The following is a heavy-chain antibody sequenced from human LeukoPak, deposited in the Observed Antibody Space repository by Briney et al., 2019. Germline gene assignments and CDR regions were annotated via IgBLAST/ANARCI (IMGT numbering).Heavy chain of an antibody. Sequence: GRSLRLSCAASGFTFSSYGMHWVRQAPGKGLEWVAVISYDGSNKYYADSVKGRFTISRDNSKNTLYLQMNNLRAEDTAVYYCAKDLYYYDSSGKTPVDYWGQGTLVTVSS. CDR2: ISYDGSNK. J-gene: IGHJ4*02. V-gene: IGHV3-30*18. D-gene: IGHD3-22*01. CDR1: GFTFSSYG. CDR3: AKDLYYYDSSGKTPVDY.